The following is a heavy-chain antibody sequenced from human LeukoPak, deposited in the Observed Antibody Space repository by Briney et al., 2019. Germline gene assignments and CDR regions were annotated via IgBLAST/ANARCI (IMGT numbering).Heavy chain of an antibody. CDR3: ASSGISSYGMDV. J-gene: IGHJ6*02. D-gene: IGHD3-3*01. Sequence: SETLSLTCTVSGGSISSYYWSWIRQPPGKGLEWIGEINHSGSTNYNPSLKSRVTISVDTSKNQFSLKLSSVTAADTAVYYCASSGISSYGMDVWGQGTTVTVSS. CDR2: INHSGST. CDR1: GGSISSYY. V-gene: IGHV4-34*01.